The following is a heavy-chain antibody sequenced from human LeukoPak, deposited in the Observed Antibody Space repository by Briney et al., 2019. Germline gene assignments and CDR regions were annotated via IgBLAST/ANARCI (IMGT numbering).Heavy chain of an antibody. CDR1: GGSISSYY. J-gene: IGHJ6*02. CDR3: AREVSCSSTGCPLDV. Sequence: SETLSLTCTVSGGSISSYYWSWIRQPPGKGLEWIGNIYYSGSTNYNPSLKSRVTISVDMSKIQFSLKLSSVTAADTAVYYCAREVSCSSTGCPLDVWGQGTTVTVSS. CDR2: IYYSGST. D-gene: IGHD2-2*01. V-gene: IGHV4-59*01.